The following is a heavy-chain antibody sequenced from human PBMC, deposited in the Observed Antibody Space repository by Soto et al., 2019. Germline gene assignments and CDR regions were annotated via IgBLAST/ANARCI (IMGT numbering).Heavy chain of an antibody. Sequence: PVGSLRLSCAASWFTFSGYSMNWVRQAPGEGLEWVSYISSLSSPRYYAESVEGRFIISRDNAKNSLYLQMNSLRDEDTAVYFCAREDILGARSFDYWGQGPLVTVSS. CDR3: AREDILGARSFDY. V-gene: IGHV3-48*02. CDR1: WFTFSGYS. CDR2: ISSLSSPR. J-gene: IGHJ4*02. D-gene: IGHD1-26*01.